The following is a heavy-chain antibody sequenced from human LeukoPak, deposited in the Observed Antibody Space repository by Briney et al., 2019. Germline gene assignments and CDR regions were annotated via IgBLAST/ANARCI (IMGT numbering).Heavy chain of an antibody. Sequence: SETLSLTCTVSGGSISSYYWSWIRQPAGKGLEWIGRIYTSGSTNYNPSLKSRVTMSVDTSKNQFSLKLSSVTAADTAVYYCARGLGFGEFYYYYYYMDVWGKGTTVTVSS. CDR3: ARGLGFGEFYYYYYYMDV. D-gene: IGHD3-10*01. V-gene: IGHV4-4*07. J-gene: IGHJ6*03. CDR1: GGSISSYY. CDR2: IYTSGST.